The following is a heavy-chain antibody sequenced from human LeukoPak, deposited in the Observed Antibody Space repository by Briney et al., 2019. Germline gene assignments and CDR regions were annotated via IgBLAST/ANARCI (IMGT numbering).Heavy chain of an antibody. J-gene: IGHJ4*02. V-gene: IGHV4-59*11. D-gene: IGHD4-11*01. CDR1: GGSISSHY. Sequence: SETLSLTCTVSGGSISSHYWSWIRQPPGKGLEWIGYIYYSGSTNYNPSLKSRVTISVDTSKNQFSLKLSSVTAADTAVYYCASSDYTNFDYWGQGTLVTVSS. CDR2: IYYSGST. CDR3: ASSDYTNFDY.